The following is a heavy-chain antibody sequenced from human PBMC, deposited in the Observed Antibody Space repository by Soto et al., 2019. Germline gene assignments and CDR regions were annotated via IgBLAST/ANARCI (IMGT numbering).Heavy chain of an antibody. J-gene: IGHJ6*02. D-gene: IGHD6-6*01. Sequence: LRLSCAASGFTFSSYAMHWVRQAPGKGLEWVAVISYDGSNKYYADSVKGRFTISRDNSKNTLYLQMNSLRAEDTAVYYCARDRIAARPHYYGMDVWGQGTTVTVSS. CDR3: ARDRIAARPHYYGMDV. CDR1: GFTFSSYA. CDR2: ISYDGSNK. V-gene: IGHV3-30-3*01.